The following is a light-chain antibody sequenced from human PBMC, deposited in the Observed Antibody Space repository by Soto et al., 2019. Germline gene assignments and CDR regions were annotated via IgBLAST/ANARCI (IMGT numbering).Light chain of an antibody. CDR2: AAS. V-gene: IGKV1-39*01. J-gene: IGKJ2*01. CDR3: QQSYSTPYA. Sequence: DIQMTQSPSSLSASVGDRVTITCRASQSVISYLNWYQQKPGKAPNLLIYAASSLQSGVPPRFSGSGSGTDCTLTISSLQPEDCAISYCQQSYSTPYAFGQGNNLEIK. CDR1: QSVISY.